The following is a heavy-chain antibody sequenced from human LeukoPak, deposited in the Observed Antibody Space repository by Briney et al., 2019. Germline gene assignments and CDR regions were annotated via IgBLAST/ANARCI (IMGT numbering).Heavy chain of an antibody. CDR3: ARVGDDILTGYLNWFDP. CDR1: GYTFTSYG. Sequence: GASVKVSCKASGYTFTSYGISWVRQAPGQGLEWMGGIIPIFGTANYAQKFQGRVTITADKSTSTAYMELSSLRSEDTAVYYCARVGDDILTGYLNWFDPWGQGTLVTVSS. D-gene: IGHD3-9*01. CDR2: IIPIFGTA. V-gene: IGHV1-69*06. J-gene: IGHJ5*02.